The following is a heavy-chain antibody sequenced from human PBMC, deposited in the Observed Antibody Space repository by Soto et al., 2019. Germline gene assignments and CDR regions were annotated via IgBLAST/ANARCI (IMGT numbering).Heavy chain of an antibody. CDR1: SGSISSSNW. J-gene: IGHJ6*03. V-gene: IGHV4-4*02. CDR2: IYHSGST. Sequence: SETLSLTCAVSSGSISSSNWWSWVRQPPGKGLEWIGEIYHSGSTNYNPSLKSRVTISVDKSKNQFSLKLSSVTAADTVVYYCAREYYSSSSVYYYYMDVWGKGTTVTVSS. D-gene: IGHD6-6*01. CDR3: AREYYSSSSVYYYYMDV.